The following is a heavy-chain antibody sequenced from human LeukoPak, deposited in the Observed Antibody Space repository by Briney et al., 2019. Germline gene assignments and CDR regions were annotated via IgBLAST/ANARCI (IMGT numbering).Heavy chain of an antibody. D-gene: IGHD6-19*01. V-gene: IGHV3-23*01. CDR1: GFTFGTYA. CDR2: ISNGGITT. CDR3: VKLSSGSGSKFGFDS. Sequence: GGSVRLSCAASGFTFGTYAMSWVRQTPGKSLEWVSIISNGGITTYYADSVRGRFTISRDNSKNRLYLQMSSLRAEDTAVYYCVKLSSGSGSKFGFDSWGQGTLVTVSS. J-gene: IGHJ4*02.